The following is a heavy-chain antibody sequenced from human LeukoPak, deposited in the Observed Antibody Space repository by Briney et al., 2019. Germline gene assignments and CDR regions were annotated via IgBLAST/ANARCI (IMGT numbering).Heavy chain of an antibody. CDR3: ARDVTGDQSWFFDL. CDR2: INPNSGGT. V-gene: IGHV1-2*02. Sequence: ASVNVSCKASGYTFIGYYMHWVRQAPGQGLEWMGWINPNSGGTNYAQKFQGRVTMTRDTSISTAYMELSRLRSDDTAVYYCARDVTGDQSWFFDLWGRGTLVSVSS. J-gene: IGHJ2*01. CDR1: GYTFIGYY. D-gene: IGHD7-27*01.